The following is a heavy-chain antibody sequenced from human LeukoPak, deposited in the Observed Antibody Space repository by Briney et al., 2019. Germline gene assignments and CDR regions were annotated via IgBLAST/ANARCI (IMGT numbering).Heavy chain of an antibody. Sequence: GGSLRLSCGASGFTFSRYWMSWVRQAPGKGLEYVATIKQDGSVTYYMDSVKGRFIISRDNAKNSLYLQMNSLTAEDTAVYYCANFPITSGGFDYWGQGTLVTVSS. CDR1: GFTFSRYW. D-gene: IGHD1-14*01. V-gene: IGHV3-7*02. CDR3: ANFPITSGGFDY. CDR2: IKQDGSVT. J-gene: IGHJ4*02.